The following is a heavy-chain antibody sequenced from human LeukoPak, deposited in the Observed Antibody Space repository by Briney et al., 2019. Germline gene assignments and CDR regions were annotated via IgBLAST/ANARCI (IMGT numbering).Heavy chain of an antibody. CDR1: GGSISSSSYY. D-gene: IGHD6-13*01. Sequence: PSETLSLTCTVSGGSISSSSYYWGWIRQPPGKGLEWIGSIYYSGSTYYNPSLKSRVTISVDTSKNQFSLKLSSVTAADTAVYYCARSRYGSSWFYFDYWGQGTLVTVSS. CDR3: ARSRYGSSWFYFDY. V-gene: IGHV4-39*07. J-gene: IGHJ4*02. CDR2: IYYSGST.